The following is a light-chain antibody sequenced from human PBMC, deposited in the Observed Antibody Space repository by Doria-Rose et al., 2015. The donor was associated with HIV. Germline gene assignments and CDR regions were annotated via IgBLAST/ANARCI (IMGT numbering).Light chain of an antibody. CDR3: QQSYSIPLA. Sequence: DIRLTQSPSSLSASVGDRVTITCRASQSIANYLNWYNQKPGKAPNLLIYAASSLQGGVPSRFNGSGSGTDLTLTISNLQPEDFATYCCQQSYSIPLAFGPGTKVDI. V-gene: IGKV1-39*01. CDR2: AAS. CDR1: QSIANY. J-gene: IGKJ3*01.